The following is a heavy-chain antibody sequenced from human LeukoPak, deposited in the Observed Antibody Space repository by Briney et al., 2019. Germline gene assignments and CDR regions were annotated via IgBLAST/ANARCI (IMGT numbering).Heavy chain of an antibody. CDR2: IYYSGST. Sequence: SETLSLTCTVSGGSISSSSYYWGWIRQPPGKGLEWIGSIYYSGSTYYSPSLKSRVTISVDTSKNQFSLKLSSVTAADTAVYYCARWGSIAVARFDYWGQGTLVTVSS. J-gene: IGHJ4*02. CDR3: ARWGSIAVARFDY. D-gene: IGHD6-6*01. CDR1: GGSISSSSYY. V-gene: IGHV4-39*01.